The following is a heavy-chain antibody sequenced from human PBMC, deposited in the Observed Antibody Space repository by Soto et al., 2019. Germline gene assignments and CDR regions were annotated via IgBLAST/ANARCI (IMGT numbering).Heavy chain of an antibody. J-gene: IGHJ4*02. CDR2: INHSGST. CDR1: GGSFSGYY. D-gene: IGHD5-18*01. Sequence: SETLSLTCAVYGGSFSGYYWSWIRQPPGKGLEWIGEINHSGSTNYNPSLKSRVTISVDTSKNQFSLKLSSVTAADTAVYYCARGRDSYGLICGQGTLVTVYS. V-gene: IGHV4-34*01. CDR3: ARGRDSYGLI.